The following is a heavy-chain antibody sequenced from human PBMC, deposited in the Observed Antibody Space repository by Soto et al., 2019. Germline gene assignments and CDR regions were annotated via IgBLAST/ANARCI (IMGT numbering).Heavy chain of an antibody. J-gene: IGHJ5*02. D-gene: IGHD6-19*01. V-gene: IGHV1-69*11. Sequence: QDQLVQSGAEVKKPGSSVKVSCKATGDIFSRSAISWVRQAPGQGLEWMGATVPALGRADYARTFQDRLTITADESNTTASMELRRLTFDATAVYFCARGSAWYGDTWGQGTLITVSS. CDR3: ARGSAWYGDT. CDR1: GDIFSRSA. CDR2: TVPALGRA.